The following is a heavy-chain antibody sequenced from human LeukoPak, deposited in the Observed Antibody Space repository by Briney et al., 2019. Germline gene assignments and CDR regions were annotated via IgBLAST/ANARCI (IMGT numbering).Heavy chain of an antibody. CDR1: GFTFSSYG. CDR3: AKASHYDYVWGSYDY. J-gene: IGHJ4*02. D-gene: IGHD3-16*01. Sequence: GGSLRLSCAASGFTFSSYGMHWVRQAPGKGLEWVAVISYDGSNKYYADSVKGRFTISRDNSKNTLYLQMNSLRAEDTAVYYCAKASHYDYVWGSYDYWGQGTLVTVSS. V-gene: IGHV3-30*18. CDR2: ISYDGSNK.